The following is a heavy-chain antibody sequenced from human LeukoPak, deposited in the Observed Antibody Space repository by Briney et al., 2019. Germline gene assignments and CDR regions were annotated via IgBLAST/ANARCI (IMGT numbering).Heavy chain of an antibody. CDR1: GFTFSTYA. CDR3: AREPDGYNAYYFDY. CDR2: ISYDGSNK. Sequence: GGSLRLSCAASGFTFSTYAMHWVRQAPGKGLEWVAVISYDGSNKYYADSVKGRFTISRDNSKNTLYPQMNSLRAEDTAVYYCAREPDGYNAYYFDYWGQGTLVTVSS. V-gene: IGHV3-30*04. D-gene: IGHD5-24*01. J-gene: IGHJ4*02.